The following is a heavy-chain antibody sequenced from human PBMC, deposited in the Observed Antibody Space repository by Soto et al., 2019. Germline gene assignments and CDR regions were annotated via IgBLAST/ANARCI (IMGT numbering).Heavy chain of an antibody. CDR1: AFTFTNYA. CDR2: ISGSGAST. J-gene: IGHJ4*02. Sequence: GGSLRLSCAASAFTFTNYAMSWVRQAPGKGLEWVSAISGSGASTYYADFVKGRFTISRDNSKNTLYLQMNSLRAEDTAVYYCARPLSAGKLGAPFYRGQGTLVTVSS. CDR3: ARPLSAGKLGAPFY. V-gene: IGHV3-23*01.